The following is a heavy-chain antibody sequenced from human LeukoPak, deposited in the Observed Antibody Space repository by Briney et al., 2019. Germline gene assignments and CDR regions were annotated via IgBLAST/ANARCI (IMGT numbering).Heavy chain of an antibody. J-gene: IGHJ4*02. CDR2: ISYDGSNK. CDR1: GFTFSSYG. D-gene: IGHD3-22*01. Sequence: GGSLRLSCAASGFTFSSYGMHWVRQAPGKGLEWVAVISYDGSNKYYADSVKGRFTISRDNSKNTLYLQMNSLRAEDTAVYYCAKDKGVYDSSGYYYYYFDYWGQGTLVTVSS. CDR3: AKDKGVYDSSGYYYYYFDY. V-gene: IGHV3-30*18.